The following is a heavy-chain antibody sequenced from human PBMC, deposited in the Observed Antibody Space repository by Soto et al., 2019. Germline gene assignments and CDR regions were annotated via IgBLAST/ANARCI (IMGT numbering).Heavy chain of an antibody. V-gene: IGHV4-59*08. CDR3: ARTSEERWFDP. CDR2: IYYSGST. J-gene: IGHJ5*02. CDR1: GGSISSYY. Sequence: SETLSLTCTVSGGSISSYYWSWIRQPPGKGLEWIGYIYYSGSTNYNPSLKSRVTISVDTSKNQFSLKLSSVTAADTAVYYCARTSEERWFDPWGQGTLVTVSS.